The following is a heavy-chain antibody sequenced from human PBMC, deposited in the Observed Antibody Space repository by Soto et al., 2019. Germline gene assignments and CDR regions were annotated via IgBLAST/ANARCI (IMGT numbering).Heavy chain of an antibody. Sequence: QLQLVQSGAEVKKPGSSVKVSCKASGGTFSNFAINWVRQAPGQGLEWMGGIIPVFGNAKYAQRFQGRVQFTADDSTSTAYMEVNSLTSEDTDVYYCARGSPTTLPTWLDPWGQGTLFTVSS. V-gene: IGHV1-69*01. J-gene: IGHJ5*02. CDR1: GGTFSNFA. D-gene: IGHD3-16*01. CDR3: ARGSPTTLPTWLDP. CDR2: IIPVFGNA.